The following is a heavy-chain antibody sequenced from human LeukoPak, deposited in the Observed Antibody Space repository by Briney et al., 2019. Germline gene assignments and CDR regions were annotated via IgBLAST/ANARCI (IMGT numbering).Heavy chain of an antibody. CDR3: ARGGDTIGSIRSPFDI. Sequence: PGGSLRLSCAASGFTVSSNYMSWVRQAPGKGLEWVSVIYSGGSTYYADSVKGRFIISRDNSKNTVYLQLNSLRAEDTAVYYCARGGDTIGSIRSPFDIWGQGTMDTVSS. CDR2: IYSGGST. D-gene: IGHD3-22*01. J-gene: IGHJ3*02. V-gene: IGHV3-53*01. CDR1: GFTVSSNY.